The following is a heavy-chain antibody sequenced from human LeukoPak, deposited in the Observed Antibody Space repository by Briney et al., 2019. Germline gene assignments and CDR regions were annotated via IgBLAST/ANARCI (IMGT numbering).Heavy chain of an antibody. J-gene: IGHJ1*01. Sequence: GGSLRLSCAASGFTFSSYEMNWVRQAPGKGLEWVSFISTSGSTIFYADSVKGRFTISRDNSGNTLFLQMNSLRADDTAVYYCARNRPAGYAYGFELQHWGQGTLVTVSS. D-gene: IGHD5-12*01. CDR3: ARNRPAGYAYGFELQH. V-gene: IGHV3-48*03. CDR2: ISTSGSTI. CDR1: GFTFSSYE.